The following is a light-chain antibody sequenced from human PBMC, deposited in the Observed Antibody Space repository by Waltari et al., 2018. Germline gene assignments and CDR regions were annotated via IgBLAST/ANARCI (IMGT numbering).Light chain of an antibody. J-gene: IGLJ2*01. CDR1: GLRIAY. Sequence: SSELTQDPAVSVALGQTVRITCQGDGLRIAYARWYQQRTGQAPILVIYGKDNRPSGIPDRFSGSSSGNTASLTITGAQAEDEADYYCNSRDSSGDQPVIFGGGTKLTVL. CDR3: NSRDSSGDQPVI. V-gene: IGLV3-19*01. CDR2: GKD.